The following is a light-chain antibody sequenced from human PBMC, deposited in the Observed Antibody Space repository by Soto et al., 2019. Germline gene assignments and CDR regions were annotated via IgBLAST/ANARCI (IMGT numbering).Light chain of an antibody. CDR1: QSIANY. Sequence: DIQMTQSPSSLSASVGGRVTITCRTSQSIANYLNWYQQKPGRDPQLLIFDASTLQSGVPSRFTGSGSGTDFTLTISNLQPEDFGIFYCQQSYSIPYTFGQGTNLEIK. CDR3: QQSYSIPYT. J-gene: IGKJ2*01. CDR2: DAS. V-gene: IGKV1-39*01.